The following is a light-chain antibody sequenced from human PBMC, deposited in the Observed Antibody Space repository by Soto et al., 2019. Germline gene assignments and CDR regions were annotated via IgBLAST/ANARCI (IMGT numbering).Light chain of an antibody. CDR1: SSDVGSYNL. Sequence: QSALTQPASVSGSPGQSITISCTGTSSDVGSYNLVSWYQQHPGKAPKLMIYEGSKRPSGVSNRFFGSKSGNTASLTISGLQAEDEADYYCCSYAGSHVVFGGGTQLTVL. V-gene: IGLV2-23*01. CDR3: CSYAGSHVV. CDR2: EGS. J-gene: IGLJ2*01.